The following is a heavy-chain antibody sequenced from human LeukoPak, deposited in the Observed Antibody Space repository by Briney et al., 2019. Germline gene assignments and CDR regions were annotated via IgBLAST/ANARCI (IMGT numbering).Heavy chain of an antibody. V-gene: IGHV1-2*06. CDR2: INPNSGGT. CDR3: ARVGYYESSGYYEY. Sequence: ASVKVSCKASGYTLTGYYMHWVRQAPGQGLEWMGRINPNSGGTNYAQKFQGRVTMTRDTSISTVYMELSRLRSDDTAVYYCARVGYYESSGYYEYWGQGTLVTVSS. D-gene: IGHD3-22*01. J-gene: IGHJ4*02. CDR1: GYTLTGYY.